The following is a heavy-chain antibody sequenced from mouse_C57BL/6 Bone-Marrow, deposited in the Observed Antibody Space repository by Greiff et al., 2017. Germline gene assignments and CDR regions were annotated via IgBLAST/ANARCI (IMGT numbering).Heavy chain of an antibody. CDR2: ISSGGSNT. Sequence: EVMLVESGGDLVKPGGSLKLSCAASGFTFSSYGMSWVRQTPDKRLEWVATISSGGSNTYYPDSVKGRFTISRDNDKNTLYMKMRRMKEEETEKYYGGRHEEGYYGYWEVDGGGTGRTGKVSS. D-gene: IGHD1-2*01. CDR1: GFTFSSYG. V-gene: IGHV5-6*02. J-gene: IGHJ1*03. CDR3: GRHEEGYYGYWEVDG.